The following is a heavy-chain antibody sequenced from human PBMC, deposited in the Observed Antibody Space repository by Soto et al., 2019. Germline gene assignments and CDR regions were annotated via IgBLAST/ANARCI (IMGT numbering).Heavy chain of an antibody. CDR1: GGSISSGGYS. CDR3: ARHEKSRSYYGSGSFYNKVLDY. J-gene: IGHJ4*02. Sequence: SETLSLTCAVSGGSISSGGYSWSWIRQPPGKGLEWIGEINHSGSTNYNPSLKSRVTISVDTSKNQFSLKLSSVTAADTAVYYCARHEKSRSYYGSGSFYNKVLDYWGQGALVTVSS. V-gene: IGHV4-34*01. CDR2: INHSGST. D-gene: IGHD3-10*01.